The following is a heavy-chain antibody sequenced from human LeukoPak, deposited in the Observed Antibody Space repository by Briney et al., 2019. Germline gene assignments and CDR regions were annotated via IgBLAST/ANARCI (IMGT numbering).Heavy chain of an antibody. Sequence: PGGSLRLSCAASGFTFSSYAMSWVRQAPGKGLEWVSAISGSGGSTYYADSVKGRFTISRDNSKNTLYLQMNSLRAEDTAVYYCAKDRAHRMAANWFDPWGQGTLVTVSS. CDR1: GFTFSSYA. CDR2: ISGSGGST. V-gene: IGHV3-23*01. J-gene: IGHJ5*02. D-gene: IGHD5-24*01. CDR3: AKDRAHRMAANWFDP.